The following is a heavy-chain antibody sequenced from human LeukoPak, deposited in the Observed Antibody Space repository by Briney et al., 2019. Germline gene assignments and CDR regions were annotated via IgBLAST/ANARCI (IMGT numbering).Heavy chain of an antibody. Sequence: GGSLRLSCAASGFTFSSYGMHWVRQAPGKGLEWVAFIRYDGSNKYYADSVKGRFTISRDNSKNTLDLQINSLRDEETGVYEFAKLGDFWSGYSPKWFDPWGQGTLVTVSS. CDR3: AKLGDFWSGYSPKWFDP. D-gene: IGHD3-3*01. V-gene: IGHV3-30*02. J-gene: IGHJ5*02. CDR1: GFTFSSYG. CDR2: IRYDGSNK.